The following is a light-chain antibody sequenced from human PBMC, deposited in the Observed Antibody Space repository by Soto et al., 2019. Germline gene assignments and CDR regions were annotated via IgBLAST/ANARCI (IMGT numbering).Light chain of an antibody. CDR2: DAF. V-gene: IGKV1-33*01. Sequence: DIQMTQSPSSLSASVGDRVTITCQASQDINSYLSWYQQRPGKAPKLLIYDAFTLETGVPSRFSGSGSGTEFTLTISSLQPDDFATYYCQHYNSYSEAFGQGTKVDIK. J-gene: IGKJ1*01. CDR3: QHYNSYSEA. CDR1: QDINSY.